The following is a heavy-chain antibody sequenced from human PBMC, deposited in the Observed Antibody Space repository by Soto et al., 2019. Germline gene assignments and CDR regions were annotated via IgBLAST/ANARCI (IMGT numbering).Heavy chain of an antibody. CDR2: INAGNGNA. J-gene: IGHJ4*02. CDR1: GYTFTGYA. CDR3: ARAVAVAADFDY. V-gene: IGHV1-3*05. D-gene: IGHD6-19*01. Sequence: QVQLVQSGAEEKKPEASVKVSCKASGYTFTGYAMHLVRQAPGQRLELMGWINAGNGNAKYSQKFQGRVTITRDTSASTAYMELLSLRSEDTAVYYCARAVAVAADFDYWGQGTLVTVSS.